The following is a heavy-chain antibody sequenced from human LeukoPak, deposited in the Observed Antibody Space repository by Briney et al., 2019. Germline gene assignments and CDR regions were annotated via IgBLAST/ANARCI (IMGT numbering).Heavy chain of an antibody. Sequence: QSGGSLRLSCAASGFSLSNSAMSWVRQAPGKGLEWVSTISGSGAYTYYADSVKGRFTISRDNSKNTLYLQMNSLRAEDTAVYYCAKYFASGSYYKLPHWGQGTLVTVSS. CDR3: AKYFASGSYYKLPH. CDR1: GFSLSNSA. V-gene: IGHV3-23*01. D-gene: IGHD3-10*01. J-gene: IGHJ1*01. CDR2: ISGSGAYT.